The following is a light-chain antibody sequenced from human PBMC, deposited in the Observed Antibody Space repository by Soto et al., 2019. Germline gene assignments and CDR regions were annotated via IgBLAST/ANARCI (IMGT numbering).Light chain of an antibody. Sequence: EIMLTQSPGTLSVSPGERANLSCRASQSVSPNLAWFQQKPGQAPRLLIYGASTRATGIPARFSGSGSWTELTLTINSLQSEDFAVYDCQPSNNCPYTCFQWTKLEV. CDR1: QSVSPN. CDR3: QPSNNCPYT. CDR2: GAS. V-gene: IGKV3-15*01. J-gene: IGKJ2*01.